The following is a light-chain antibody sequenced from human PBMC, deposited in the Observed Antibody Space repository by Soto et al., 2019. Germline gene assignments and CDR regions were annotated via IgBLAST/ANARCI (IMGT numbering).Light chain of an antibody. V-gene: IGKV3-11*01. CDR2: DAS. J-gene: IGKJ1*01. Sequence: EIVLTQSPATLSLSPGERATLSCRASQSVGSYLAWYQQKPGQAPRLLIYDASNRATGIPARFSGSGSRTDFTLTISSLEPEDFAVYYCQQYGSSHPTFGQGTKVDIK. CDR3: QQYGSSHPT. CDR1: QSVGSY.